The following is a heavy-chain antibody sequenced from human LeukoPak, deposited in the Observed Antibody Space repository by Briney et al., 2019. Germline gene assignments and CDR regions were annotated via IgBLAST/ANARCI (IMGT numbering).Heavy chain of an antibody. J-gene: IGHJ3*01. CDR1: GFTFSTYW. CDR3: AGGISATGGG. D-gene: IGHD6-13*01. V-gene: IGHV3-74*01. Sequence: QAGGSLRLSCAASGFTFSTYWMHWVRHAPGKGLVWVSRINSDGSITTYADSVKGRFTISRDNAKNTLYLQTNSLRAEDTAVYYCAGGISATGGGWGQGTMVTVSS. CDR2: INSDGSIT.